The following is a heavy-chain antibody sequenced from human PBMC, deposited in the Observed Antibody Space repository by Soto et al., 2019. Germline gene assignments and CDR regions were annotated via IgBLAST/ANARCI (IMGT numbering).Heavy chain of an antibody. CDR3: ASSNIAAAPYGMDV. D-gene: IGHD6-13*01. CDR1: GYTFTSYA. CDR2: INGGNGNT. J-gene: IGHJ6*02. Sequence: GASVKVSCKASGYTFTSYAMHWVRQAPGQRLEWMGWINGGNGNTKYSQKFQGRVTITRDTSASTAYMELSSLRSEDTAVYYCASSNIAAAPYGMDVWGQGTTVTVSS. V-gene: IGHV1-3*01.